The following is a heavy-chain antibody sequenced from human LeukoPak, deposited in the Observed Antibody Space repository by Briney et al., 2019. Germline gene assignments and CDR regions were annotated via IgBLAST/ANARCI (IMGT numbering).Heavy chain of an antibody. D-gene: IGHD5-18*01. CDR1: GFTFSSYG. Sequence: PGRSLRLSCAASGFTFSSYGMHWVRQAPGKGLEWVAVISYDGSNKYYADSVKGRFTISRDNSKNTLYLQMNSLRAEDTAVYYCARVDTAMYYYYGMDVWGQGTTVTVSS. J-gene: IGHJ6*02. V-gene: IGHV3-30*03. CDR2: ISYDGSNK. CDR3: ARVDTAMYYYYGMDV.